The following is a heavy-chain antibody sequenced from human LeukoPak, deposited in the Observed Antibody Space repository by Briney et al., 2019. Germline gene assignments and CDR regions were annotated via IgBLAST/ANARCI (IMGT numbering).Heavy chain of an antibody. V-gene: IGHV4-59*01. J-gene: IGHJ4*02. D-gene: IGHD2-15*01. Sequence: SETLSLTCTVSGGSISSYYWSWIRQPPGKGLEWIGYIYYSGSTNYNPSLKSRVTISVDTSKNQFSLKLSSVTATDTAVYYCASRYCSGGSCTDYWGQGTLVTVSS. CDR1: GGSISSYY. CDR2: IYYSGST. CDR3: ASRYCSGGSCTDY.